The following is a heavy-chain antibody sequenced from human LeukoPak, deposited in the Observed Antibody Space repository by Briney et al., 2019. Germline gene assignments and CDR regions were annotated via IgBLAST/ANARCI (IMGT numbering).Heavy chain of an antibody. CDR1: GYTFTSYD. J-gene: IGHJ6*03. Sequence: ASVKVSCKASGYTFTSYDINWVRQATGQGLEWMGWMNPNSGNTGYAQKFQGRVTITRNTSISTAYMELSSLRSEDTAVYYCARAPSRRISTLGYYMDVWGKGTTVTVSS. D-gene: IGHD3-16*01. V-gene: IGHV1-8*03. CDR3: ARAPSRRISTLGYYMDV. CDR2: MNPNSGNT.